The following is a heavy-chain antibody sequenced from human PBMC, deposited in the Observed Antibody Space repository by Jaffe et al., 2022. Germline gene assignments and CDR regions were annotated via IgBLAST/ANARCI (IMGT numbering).Heavy chain of an antibody. CDR3: TRDPMLTGDAFDV. D-gene: IGHD2-2*01. CDR2: IRSKAYGETT. Sequence: EVQLVESGGGLVQPGRSLRLSCTASGFTFGDYAMSWVRQAPGKGLEWVGFIRSKAYGETTEHAASVKGRFSISRDESRSIAYLQMNSLKTEDTAVYYCTRDPMLTGDAFDVWGQGTMVTVSS. V-gene: IGHV3-49*04. J-gene: IGHJ3*01. CDR1: GFTFGDYA.